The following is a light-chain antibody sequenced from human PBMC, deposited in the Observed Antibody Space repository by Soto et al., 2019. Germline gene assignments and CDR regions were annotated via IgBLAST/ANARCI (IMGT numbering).Light chain of an antibody. CDR3: LQDYNYPRT. CDR1: QGIRND. J-gene: IGKJ1*01. V-gene: IGKV1-6*01. Sequence: AIQMTQSPSSLSASVGDRVTITCRASQGIRNDLGWYQQRPGEAPKLLIYATSNLQSGVPSRFSGSGSGTDFTLTISSLQPEDFATYYCLQDYNYPRTFGQGTKVEIK. CDR2: ATS.